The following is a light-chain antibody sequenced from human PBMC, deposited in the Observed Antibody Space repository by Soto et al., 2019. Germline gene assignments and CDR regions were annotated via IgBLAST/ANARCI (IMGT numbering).Light chain of an antibody. CDR3: ATWDSSLSAVV. CDR1: SSNIGYTY. CDR2: DNY. V-gene: IGLV1-51*01. Sequence: QSVLTQSPSVSAAPGQKVTISCSGSSSNIGYTYISWYQQLPGTAPKLLIYDNYERPSGIPDRFSGSKSDTSATLGITGLQTGDEADYYCATWDSSLSAVVFGGGTKLTVL. J-gene: IGLJ2*01.